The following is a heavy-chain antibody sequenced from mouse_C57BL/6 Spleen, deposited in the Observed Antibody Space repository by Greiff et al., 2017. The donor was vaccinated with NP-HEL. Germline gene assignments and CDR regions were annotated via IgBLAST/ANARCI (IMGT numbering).Heavy chain of an antibody. CDR3: ASFITTVVARDY. D-gene: IGHD1-1*01. CDR1: GFTIKDYY. V-gene: IGHV14-2*01. J-gene: IGHJ2*01. CDR2: IDPEDGET. Sequence: EVKVEESGAELVKPGASVKLSCTASGFTIKDYYMHWVKQRTEQGLEWIGRIDPEDGETKYAPKFQGKATITADTSSNTAYLQLSSLTSEDTAVYYCASFITTVVARDYWGQGTTLTVSS.